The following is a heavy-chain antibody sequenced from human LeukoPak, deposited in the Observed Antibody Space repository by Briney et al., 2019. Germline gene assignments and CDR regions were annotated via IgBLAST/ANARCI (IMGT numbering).Heavy chain of an antibody. CDR1: GGSISSSSYY. CDR2: IYYSGST. CDR3: ARPLAGIAPDY. D-gene: IGHD6-13*01. V-gene: IGHV4-39*01. Sequence: PSETLSLTCTVSGGSISSSSYYWGWIRQPPGKWLEWIGSIYYSGSTYYNPSLKSRVTISVDTSKNQFSLKLSSVTAADTAVYYCARPLAGIAPDYWGQGTLVTVSS. J-gene: IGHJ4*02.